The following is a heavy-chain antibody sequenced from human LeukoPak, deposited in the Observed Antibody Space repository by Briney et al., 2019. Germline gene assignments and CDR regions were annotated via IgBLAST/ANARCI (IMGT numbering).Heavy chain of an antibody. CDR1: GFIFSSYA. J-gene: IGHJ4*02. D-gene: IGHD6-19*01. CDR2: ISGSGGRT. CDR3: ARGEQWLVSRYFDY. V-gene: IGHV3-23*01. Sequence: PGGSLRLSCAASGFIFSSYAMSWVRQAPGKGLERVTAISGSGGRTYYADSVKGRFTISRDNSKNTLYLQMNSLRAEDTAVYYCARGEQWLVSRYFDYWGQGTLVTVSS.